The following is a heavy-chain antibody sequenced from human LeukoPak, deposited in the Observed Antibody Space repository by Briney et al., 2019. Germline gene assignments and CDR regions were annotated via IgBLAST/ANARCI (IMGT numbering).Heavy chain of an antibody. Sequence: ASVKVSXKASGGTFSSYAISWVRQAPGQGLEWMGGIIPIFGTANCAQKFQGRVTITADESTSTAYMELSSLRSEDTAVYYCARAPKAVAGTCWFDPWGQGTLVTVSS. J-gene: IGHJ5*02. CDR1: GGTFSSYA. V-gene: IGHV1-69*13. CDR3: ARAPKAVAGTCWFDP. CDR2: IIPIFGTA. D-gene: IGHD6-19*01.